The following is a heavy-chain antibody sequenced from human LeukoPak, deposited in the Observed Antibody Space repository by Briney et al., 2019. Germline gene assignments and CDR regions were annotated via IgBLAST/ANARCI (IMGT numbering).Heavy chain of an antibody. D-gene: IGHD3-22*01. CDR2: ISGSGGST. Sequence: PGGSLRLSCAASGFTFSSYAMSWVRQAPGKGLEWVSAISGSGGSTYYADSVKGRFTISRDNSKNTLYLQMNSLRAEDTAVYYCAKVEVSYYYDSSGYWIAFDYWGQGTLVTVSS. CDR1: GFTFSSYA. J-gene: IGHJ4*02. V-gene: IGHV3-23*01. CDR3: AKVEVSYYYDSSGYWIAFDY.